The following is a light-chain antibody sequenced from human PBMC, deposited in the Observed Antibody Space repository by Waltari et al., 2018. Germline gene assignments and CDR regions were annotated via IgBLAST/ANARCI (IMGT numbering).Light chain of an antibody. J-gene: IGKJ1*01. CDR1: QSISSW. CDR2: KAS. V-gene: IGKV1-5*03. Sequence: DIQMTQSPSTLSASVGDRVTIPCRASQSISSWLAWYQQTPGKAPKLLIYKASSLESGVPSRFSGSGSGTEFTLTISSLQPDDFATYYCQQYNSYSPAWTFGQGTKVEIK. CDR3: QQYNSYSPAWT.